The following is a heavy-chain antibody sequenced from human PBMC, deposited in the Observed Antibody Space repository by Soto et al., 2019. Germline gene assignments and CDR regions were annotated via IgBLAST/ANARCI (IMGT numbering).Heavy chain of an antibody. D-gene: IGHD3-10*01. CDR3: ARDSNYFGSGSPFDY. CDR1: GFTFSTYT. J-gene: IGHJ4*02. V-gene: IGHV3-21*01. Sequence: GGSLRLSCAASGFTFSTYTMNWVRQAPGKGLEWVSSISSSSRYIYYADSVKGRFTISRDNAMNSLYLQMNSLRAEDTAVYYCARDSNYFGSGSPFDYWGQGILVTVSS. CDR2: ISSSSRYI.